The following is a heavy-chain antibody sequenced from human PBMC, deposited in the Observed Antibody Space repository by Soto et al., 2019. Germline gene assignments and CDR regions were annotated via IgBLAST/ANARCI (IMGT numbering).Heavy chain of an antibody. CDR2: ISAYNGNT. V-gene: IGHV1-18*01. D-gene: IGHD2-2*01. CDR1: GYTFTSYG. J-gene: IGHJ6*02. Sequence: QVQLVQSGAEVKKPGASVKVSCKASGYTFTSYGISWVRQAPGQGLEWMGWISAYNGNTNYAQKLQGRVTMTTDTYTSTAYMELRSLRSDDTAVYYCAREAKDIVLVPAAMDYYYYGMDVWGQGTTVTVSS. CDR3: AREAKDIVLVPAAMDYYYYGMDV.